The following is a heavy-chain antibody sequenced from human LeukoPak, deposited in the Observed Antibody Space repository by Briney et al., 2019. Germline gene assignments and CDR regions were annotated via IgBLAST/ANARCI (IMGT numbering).Heavy chain of an antibody. Sequence: GGSLRLSCAASGFPFSSYSMTWVRQAPGKGLECVSAISGSGGTTFYADSVKGRFTISRDNSKNTLYLQMNSLRAEDTAVYYCAKALNGGKDYWGQGTLVTVSS. CDR3: AKALNGGKDY. CDR2: ISGSGGTT. CDR1: GFPFSSYS. V-gene: IGHV3-23*01. D-gene: IGHD4-23*01. J-gene: IGHJ4*02.